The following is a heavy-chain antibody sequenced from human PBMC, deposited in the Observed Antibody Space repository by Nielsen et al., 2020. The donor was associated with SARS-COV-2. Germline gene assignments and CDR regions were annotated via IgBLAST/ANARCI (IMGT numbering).Heavy chain of an antibody. Sequence: GESLKISCGASGFTFSSYWMSWVRQAPGKGLEWVALISHDGSKNSYADSVKGRFTISRDNSKNTLYLQMNSLRAEDTAVYYCAKDPLGYYYYGMDVWGQGTTVTVSS. CDR2: ISHDGSKN. V-gene: IGHV3-30*18. CDR3: AKDPLGYYYYGMDV. CDR1: GFTFSSYW. D-gene: IGHD7-27*01. J-gene: IGHJ6*02.